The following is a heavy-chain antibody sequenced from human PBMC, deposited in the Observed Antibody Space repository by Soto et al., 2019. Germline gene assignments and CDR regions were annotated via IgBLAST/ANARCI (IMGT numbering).Heavy chain of an antibody. CDR3: ATGKGVVATPDGANC. J-gene: IGHJ4*02. D-gene: IGHD6-19*01. CDR2: IRSGGDTT. V-gene: IGHV3-23*01. Sequence: EVQVLESGGGLVQPGGSLRLSCAASGFTFSSYGMNWVRQAPGKGLEWVSGIRSGGDTTYNADSVKGRFTVSRDTAKNTVDLQMNSLRAEDTAVYYCATGKGVVATPDGANCWGQGTLVTVSS. CDR1: GFTFSSYG.